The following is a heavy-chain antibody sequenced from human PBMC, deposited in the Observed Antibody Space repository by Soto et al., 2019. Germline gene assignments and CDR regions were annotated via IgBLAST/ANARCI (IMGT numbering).Heavy chain of an antibody. Sequence: QVQLVESGGGVVQPGRSLRLSCAASGFTFSSYGMHWVRQAPGKGLEWVAVISYDGSNKYYADSVKGRFTISRDNSKNTLYLQMNSLRAEDTAVYYCAKDARGKWDGYCSGGSCYSGPDYWGQGTLVTVSS. CDR3: AKDARGKWDGYCSGGSCYSGPDY. J-gene: IGHJ4*02. V-gene: IGHV3-30*18. CDR1: GFTFSSYG. D-gene: IGHD2-15*01. CDR2: ISYDGSNK.